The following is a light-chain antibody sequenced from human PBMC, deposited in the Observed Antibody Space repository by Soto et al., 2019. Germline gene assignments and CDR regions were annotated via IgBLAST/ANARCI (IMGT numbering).Light chain of an antibody. V-gene: IGLV3-21*02. CDR1: NIACKS. CDR2: DDS. Sequence: YELTQPPSGPGAPGQTATISGGGNNIACKSVHLYHQKPGRAPVVAVYDDSDRPSGIPERLSGANSGATATLTISRVEAGDEADYYCHVWDSSSSHYIFGTGTRSPS. J-gene: IGLJ1*01. CDR3: HVWDSSSSHYI.